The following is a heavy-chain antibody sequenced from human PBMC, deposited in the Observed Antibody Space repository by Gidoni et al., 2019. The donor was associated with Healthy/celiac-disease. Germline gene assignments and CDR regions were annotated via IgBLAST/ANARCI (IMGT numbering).Heavy chain of an antibody. V-gene: IGHV3-48*02. J-gene: IGHJ3*02. Sequence: EVQLVESGGGLVQPGGSLRLSCAASGFTFSSYSMNWVRQAPGKGLEWVSYISSSSSTIYYADSVKGRFTISRDNAKNSLYLQMNSLRDEDTAVYYCARILGDSIWLLLLGGDAFDIWGQGTMVTVSS. D-gene: IGHD2-15*01. CDR2: ISSSSSTI. CDR1: GFTFSSYS. CDR3: ARILGDSIWLLLLGGDAFDI.